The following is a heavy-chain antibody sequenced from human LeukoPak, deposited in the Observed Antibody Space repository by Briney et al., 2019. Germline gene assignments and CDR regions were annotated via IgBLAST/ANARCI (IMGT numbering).Heavy chain of an antibody. CDR1: GFTFSSYA. CDR3: ARDPLDISRWANAFDI. J-gene: IGHJ3*02. D-gene: IGHD5-12*01. Sequence: PGGSLRLSCAASGFTFSSYAMGWVRQAPGKGLEWVSAISGSGGSTYYADSVKGRFTISRDNSKNTLHLQMNGLRAEDTAVYYCARDPLDISRWANAFDIWGQGTTVIVSS. V-gene: IGHV3-23*01. CDR2: ISGSGGST.